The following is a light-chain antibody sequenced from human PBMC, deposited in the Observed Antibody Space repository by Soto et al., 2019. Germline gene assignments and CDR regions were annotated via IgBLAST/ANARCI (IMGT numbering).Light chain of an antibody. CDR3: KQYNSYPWT. J-gene: IGKJ1*01. CDR2: EAS. V-gene: IGKV1-5*03. CDR1: QRISSW. Sequence: DIQMTQSPSTLSVSVGDRVTITCRASQRISSWLAWYQQKPGKAPKLLIYEASSLESGVPSRFSGSGSGTEFTLTISSLQPDDFANYSCKQYNSYPWTFGQGTKVEIK.